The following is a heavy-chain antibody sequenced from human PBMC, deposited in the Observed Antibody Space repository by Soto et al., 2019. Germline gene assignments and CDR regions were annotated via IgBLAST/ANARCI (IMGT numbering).Heavy chain of an antibody. CDR3: ATSGYYRFDY. CDR2: ITGGSSTI. Sequence: GGSLRLSCAASGFTFSTYSMNWVRQAPGMGLEWISYITGGSSTIYYADSVKDRFTISRDNAKNSLFLQMNSLRDEDTAVYYCATSGYYRFDYWGQGTLVPVSS. D-gene: IGHD4-4*01. CDR1: GFTFSTYS. J-gene: IGHJ4*02. V-gene: IGHV3-48*02.